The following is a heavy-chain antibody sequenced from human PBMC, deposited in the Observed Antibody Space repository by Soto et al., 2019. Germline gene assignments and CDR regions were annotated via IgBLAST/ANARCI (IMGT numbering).Heavy chain of an antibody. Sequence: SETLSLASTVSGGSISSSSYYWAWIRQPPGKGLEWIGSIYYSGSTYYNPSLKSRVTISVDTSKNQFSLKLSSVTAADTAVYYCARHIDPGIAVAGFDYWGQGTLVTVSS. CDR3: ARHIDPGIAVAGFDY. CDR1: GGSISSSSYY. CDR2: IYYSGST. J-gene: IGHJ4*02. V-gene: IGHV4-39*01. D-gene: IGHD6-19*01.